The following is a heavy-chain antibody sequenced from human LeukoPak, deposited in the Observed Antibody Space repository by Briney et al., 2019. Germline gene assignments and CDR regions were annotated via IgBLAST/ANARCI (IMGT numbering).Heavy chain of an antibody. CDR1: GYTFTSYY. Sequence: ASVKVSCKASGYTFTSYYIHWVRQAPGQGLEWMGIINPGGGSTSYAQKLHGRVTMTRDTSTSTMYMELSSLRSEDTAVYYCARDFHDSSGPPRNFQHWGQGTLVTVSS. D-gene: IGHD3-22*01. J-gene: IGHJ1*01. CDR2: INPGGGST. V-gene: IGHV1-46*04. CDR3: ARDFHDSSGPPRNFQH.